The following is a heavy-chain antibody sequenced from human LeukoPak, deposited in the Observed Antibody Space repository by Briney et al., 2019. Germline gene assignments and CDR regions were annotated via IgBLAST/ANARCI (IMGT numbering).Heavy chain of an antibody. CDR1: GFTFSSYSMN. CDR3: ARQVKEYFDWLPRGYFDS. J-gene: IGHJ4*02. V-gene: IGHV4-59*08. CDR2: IYFSGVT. D-gene: IGHD3-9*01. Sequence: PGGSLRLSCAASGFTFSSYSMNWVRQPPGQGLEWIGGIYFSGVTYYSESLKSRVSISTSGNQFSLKLNSVIAADTAIYFCARQVKEYFDWLPRGYFDSWGQGVLVTVSS.